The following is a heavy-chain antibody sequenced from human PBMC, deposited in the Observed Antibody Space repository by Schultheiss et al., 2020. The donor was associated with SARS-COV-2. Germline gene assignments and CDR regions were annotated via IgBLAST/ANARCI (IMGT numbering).Heavy chain of an antibody. CDR2: IYYSGST. V-gene: IGHV4-61*01. Sequence: SQTLSLTCTVSGGSVSSDSYYWSWIRQPPGKGLEWIGYIYYSGSTNYNPSLKSRVTISVDTSKNQFSLKLSSVTAADTAVYYCARDTNLARGWFDPWGQGTLVTVSS. J-gene: IGHJ5*02. CDR1: GGSVSSDSYY. CDR3: ARDTNLARGWFDP. D-gene: IGHD1-14*01.